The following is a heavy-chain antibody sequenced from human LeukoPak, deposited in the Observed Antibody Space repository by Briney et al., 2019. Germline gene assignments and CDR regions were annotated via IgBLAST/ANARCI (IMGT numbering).Heavy chain of an antibody. V-gene: IGHV1-18*01. Sequence: ASVKVSCKASGYTFTSYGISWVRQAPGQGLEWMGWISAYNGNTNYAQKLQGRVTMTTDASTSTAYMELRSLRSDDTAVYYCALGSTKLELNGGAFDYWGQGTLVTVSS. CDR1: GYTFTSYG. CDR2: ISAYNGNT. CDR3: ALGSTKLELNGGAFDY. J-gene: IGHJ4*02. D-gene: IGHD1-7*01.